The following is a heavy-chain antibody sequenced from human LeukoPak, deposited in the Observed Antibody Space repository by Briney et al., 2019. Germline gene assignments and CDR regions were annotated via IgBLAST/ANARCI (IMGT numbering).Heavy chain of an antibody. V-gene: IGHV3-23*01. CDR2: LSASGGLT. D-gene: IGHD6-13*01. Sequence: GGSLRLSCAASGFTFSSYWMSWVRQAPGKGLEWVSGLSASGGLTYYADSVKGRFTISRDNSKNTLYLQMNSLRADDTAVYYCAETYSSSWYGNNWFDPWGQGTLVTVSS. CDR1: GFTFSSYW. J-gene: IGHJ5*02. CDR3: AETYSSSWYGNNWFDP.